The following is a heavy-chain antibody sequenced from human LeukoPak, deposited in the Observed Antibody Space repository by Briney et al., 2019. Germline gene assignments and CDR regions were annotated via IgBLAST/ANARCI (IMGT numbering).Heavy chain of an antibody. J-gene: IGHJ4*02. CDR3: ARLQAGTGNLGY. CDR2: IYYSGST. D-gene: IGHD6-13*01. CDR1: GGSISSYY. V-gene: IGHV4-59*08. Sequence: PSETLSLTCTVSGGSISSYYWSWIRQPPGKGLEWIGYIYYSGSTNYNPSLKSRVTISVDTSKNQFSLKLSSVTAADTAVYYCARLQAGTGNLGYWGQGTLVTVSS.